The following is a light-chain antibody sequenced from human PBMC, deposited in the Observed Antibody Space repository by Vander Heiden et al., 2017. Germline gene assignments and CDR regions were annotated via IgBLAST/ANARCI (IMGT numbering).Light chain of an antibody. Sequence: QPVLTQPSSLSPSPGASASLPCTLRSGINVGTYRIYWYQQKPGSPPQYPLRYKSDSDKQQGSGVPSRFSGSKDASANAGILLISGLQSEDEADYYCMIWHSSAWVFGGGTKLTVL. J-gene: IGLJ3*02. CDR1: SGINVGTYR. CDR2: YKSDSDK. CDR3: MIWHSSAWV. V-gene: IGLV5-45*03.